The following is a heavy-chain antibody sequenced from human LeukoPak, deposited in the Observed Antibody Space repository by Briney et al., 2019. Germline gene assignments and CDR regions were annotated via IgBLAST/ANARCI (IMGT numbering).Heavy chain of an antibody. J-gene: IGHJ4*02. Sequence: PSETLSLTRAVSGGSISSSNWWSWVRQPPGKGLEWIGEIYHSGSTNYNPSLKSRVTISVDTSKNQFSLKLSSVTAADTAVYYCASWEDYGDYHDYWGQGTLVTVSS. CDR2: IYHSGST. D-gene: IGHD4-17*01. V-gene: IGHV4-4*02. CDR1: GGSISSSNW. CDR3: ASWEDYGDYHDY.